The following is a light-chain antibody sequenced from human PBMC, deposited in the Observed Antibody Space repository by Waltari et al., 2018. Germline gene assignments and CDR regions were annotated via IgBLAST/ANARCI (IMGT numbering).Light chain of an antibody. CDR1: SSDVGYYNY. V-gene: IGLV2-8*01. CDR3: SSYAGNNFYV. J-gene: IGLJ1*01. CDR2: EVS. Sequence: QSALTQPPSASGSPGQSVTISCTGTSSDVGYYNYVSWYQQHPGKPPKLMIFEVSKRFSGVPDRFSGSKSANTASLTVSGLQAEDEADYYCSSYAGNNFYVFGTGTTVTVL.